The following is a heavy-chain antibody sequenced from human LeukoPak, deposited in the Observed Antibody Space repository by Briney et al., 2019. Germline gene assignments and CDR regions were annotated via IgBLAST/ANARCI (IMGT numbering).Heavy chain of an antibody. D-gene: IGHD2-2*01. Sequence: PSETLSLTCTVSGYSISSGYYWGWIRQPPGKGLELIGSIYHSGSTYYNPSLKSRVTISVDTSKNQFPLKLSSVTAADTAVYYCARPVVPGSNDAFDIWGQGTMVTVSS. J-gene: IGHJ3*02. CDR3: ARPVVPGSNDAFDI. CDR1: GYSISSGYY. V-gene: IGHV4-38-2*02. CDR2: IYHSGST.